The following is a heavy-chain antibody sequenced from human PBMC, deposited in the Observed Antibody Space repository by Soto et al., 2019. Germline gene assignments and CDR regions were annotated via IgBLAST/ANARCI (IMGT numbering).Heavy chain of an antibody. J-gene: IGHJ6*02. D-gene: IGHD3-22*01. CDR3: ARINSGYYPYGMDV. CDR2: IDWDDDK. Sequence: SGPTLVNPTQTLTLTCTFSGFSLSTSGMCVSWIRQPPGKALEWLARIDWDDDKYYSTSLKTRLTISKDTSKNQVVLTMTNMDPVDTATYYCARINSGYYPYGMDVWGQGTTVTVSS. V-gene: IGHV2-70*11. CDR1: GFSLSTSGMC.